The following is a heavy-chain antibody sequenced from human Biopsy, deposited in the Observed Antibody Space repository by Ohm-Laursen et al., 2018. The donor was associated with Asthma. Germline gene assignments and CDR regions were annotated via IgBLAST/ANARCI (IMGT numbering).Heavy chain of an antibody. D-gene: IGHD3-10*01. J-gene: IGHJ6*02. CDR1: GYTFNSAV. CDR2: ISVYNGNT. CDR3: ARAVDYSHYYGIDV. V-gene: IGHV1-18*01. Sequence: SVKVSFKTSGYTFNSAVITWVRQAPGQGLEWMGWISVYNGNTKVAQKLQDRVTMITDTSTSTAYMELRSMRSDDTAVYFCARAVDYSHYYGIDVWGQGTTVTVS.